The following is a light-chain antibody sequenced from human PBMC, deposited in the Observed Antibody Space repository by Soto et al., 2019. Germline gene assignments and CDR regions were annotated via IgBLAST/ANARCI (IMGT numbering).Light chain of an antibody. Sequence: EIVLTQSPATLSLSPGERATLSCRASQSVSSYLAWYQQKPGQAPRLLIYDAFNRATGIPARFSGSGSGTDFTLTIRSLEPEDFAVYYCQQRSSWPFTFGPGTKVDI. J-gene: IGKJ3*01. CDR2: DAF. V-gene: IGKV3-11*01. CDR3: QQRSSWPFT. CDR1: QSVSSY.